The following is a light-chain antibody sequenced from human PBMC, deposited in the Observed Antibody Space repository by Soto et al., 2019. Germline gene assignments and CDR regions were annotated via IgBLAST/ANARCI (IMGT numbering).Light chain of an antibody. CDR2: EVI. V-gene: IGLV2-23*02. Sequence: QSALTQPASVSGSPGQSITISCTGTPNDVATYNLVSWHQHHPGKAPKVIIYEVIKRPSGVSDRFSGSKSGNTASLTISGLQAEDEADYFCSSYAGGNTFVFGGGTKLTVL. CDR3: SSYAGGNTFV. CDR1: PNDVATYNL. J-gene: IGLJ2*01.